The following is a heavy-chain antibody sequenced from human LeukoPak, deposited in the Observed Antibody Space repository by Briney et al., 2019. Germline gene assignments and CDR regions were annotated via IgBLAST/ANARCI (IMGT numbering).Heavy chain of an antibody. CDR3: ARAEAAGDAFDI. V-gene: IGHV4-34*01. J-gene: IGHJ3*02. CDR1: GGSFSGYY. D-gene: IGHD6-13*01. Sequence: SETLSLTCDVYGGSFSGYYWSWIRQPPGKGLEWIGEINHSGSTNYNPSLKSRVTISVDTSKNQFSLKLSSVTAADTAVYYCARAEAAGDAFDIWGQGTMVTVSS. CDR2: INHSGST.